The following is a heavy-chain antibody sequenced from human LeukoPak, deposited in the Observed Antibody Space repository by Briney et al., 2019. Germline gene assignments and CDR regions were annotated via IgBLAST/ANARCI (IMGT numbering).Heavy chain of an antibody. CDR3: TRDLAVAGRMDFDF. D-gene: IGHD6-19*01. CDR1: GYTFTSYA. CDR2: MNTKTGNP. V-gene: IGHV7-4-1*02. Sequence: GASVKVSCKASGYTFTSYAMNWVRQAPGQGLEWMGWMNTKTGNPTYAQGFTGRFVFSLDTSVSTAYLQINSLKAEDTAMYYCTRDLAVAGRMDFDFWGQGTLVTVSS. J-gene: IGHJ4*02.